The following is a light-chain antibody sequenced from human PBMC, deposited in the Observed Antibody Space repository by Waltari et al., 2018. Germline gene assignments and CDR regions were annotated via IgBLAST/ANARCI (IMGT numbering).Light chain of an antibody. CDR3: QQRSTWPLT. V-gene: IGKV3-11*01. J-gene: IGKJ4*01. Sequence: EIVLIQSPATLSLSPGERATLSCRASQSVSSYLAWYQQKPGQAPRLLIYEASDRATGIPARFSGSGAGTEFTLTISSLEPEDFAVYYCQQRSTWPLTFGGGTKVEIK. CDR1: QSVSSY. CDR2: EAS.